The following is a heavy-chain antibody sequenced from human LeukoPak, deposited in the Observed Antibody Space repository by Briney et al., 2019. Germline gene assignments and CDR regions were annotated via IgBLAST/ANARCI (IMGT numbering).Heavy chain of an antibody. D-gene: IGHD6-6*01. J-gene: IGHJ4*02. V-gene: IGHV4-59*01. CDR1: GGSISSYY. Sequence: SETLSLTCTVSGGSISSYYWSWIRQPPGKGLEWIGYIYYSGSTNYNPSLKSRVTISVDTSKNQFSLKLSSVTAADTAVYYCAGDSGFGQLDLAYWGQGTLVTVSS. CDR3: AGDSGFGQLDLAY. CDR2: IYYSGST.